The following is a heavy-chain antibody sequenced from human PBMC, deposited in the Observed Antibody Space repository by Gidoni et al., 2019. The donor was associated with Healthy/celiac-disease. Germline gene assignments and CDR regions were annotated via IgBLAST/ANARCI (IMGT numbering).Heavy chain of an antibody. Sequence: QVQLQQWGAGLLKPSETLSLTCAVYGGSFSGYYWSWIRQPPGKGLEWIGEINHSGSTNYNPSLKSRVTISVDTSKNQFSLKLSSVTAADTAVYYCARVSIAVAGTWEAWFDPWGQGTLVTVSS. CDR2: INHSGST. J-gene: IGHJ5*02. V-gene: IGHV4-34*01. CDR1: GGSFSGYY. CDR3: ARVSIAVAGTWEAWFDP. D-gene: IGHD6-19*01.